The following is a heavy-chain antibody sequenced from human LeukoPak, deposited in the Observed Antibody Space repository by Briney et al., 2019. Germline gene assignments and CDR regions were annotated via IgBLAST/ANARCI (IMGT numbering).Heavy chain of an antibody. V-gene: IGHV4-34*01. J-gene: IGHJ4*02. CDR3: AKDSSVDFFDY. CDR1: GGSFSGYY. CDR2: INHSGST. Sequence: SETLSLTCAVYGGSFSGYYWSWIRQPPGKGLEWIGEINHSGSTYYNPSLKSRVTISVDTSKNQFSLKLSSVTAADTAVYYCAKDSSVDFFDYWGQGTLVTVSS. D-gene: IGHD3-3*01.